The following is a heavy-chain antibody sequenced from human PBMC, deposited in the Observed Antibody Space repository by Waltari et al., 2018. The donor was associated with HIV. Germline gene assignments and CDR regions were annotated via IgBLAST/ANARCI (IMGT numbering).Heavy chain of an antibody. D-gene: IGHD3-10*01. Sequence: VQMAQSGAEVKQPGESLNISCHGRGYSFTTSWLGVVRQLPGKGLEWMGVIYPGDSDTRYSPSFQGQVTISADKSISTAYLQWSSLKASDTAMYYCARHVNYASGFYGMDVWGQGTTVTVSS. CDR1: GYSFTTSW. CDR2: IYPGDSDT. CDR3: ARHVNYASGFYGMDV. V-gene: IGHV5-51*01. J-gene: IGHJ6*02.